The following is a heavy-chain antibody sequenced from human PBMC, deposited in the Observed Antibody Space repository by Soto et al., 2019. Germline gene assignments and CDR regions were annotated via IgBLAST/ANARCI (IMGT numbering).Heavy chain of an antibody. Sequence: SETLSLTCAVSGDSITGDNWWSWVRQPPAKGMEWIGEINHSGATNYNPSLKRRVTISVDGSKNQFSLKLISVTDADTAMFFCATQGFYRMGGWGRGTTVTVS. CDR2: INHSGAT. CDR1: GDSITGDNW. CDR3: ATQGFYRMGG. V-gene: IGHV4-4*02. J-gene: IGHJ6*02.